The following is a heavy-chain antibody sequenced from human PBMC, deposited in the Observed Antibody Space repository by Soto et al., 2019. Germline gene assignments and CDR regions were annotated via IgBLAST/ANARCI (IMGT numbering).Heavy chain of an antibody. Sequence: PGGSLRRSCAASGFTFSDYHMNWIRQAPGKGLEWVSYISSSGSTIYYADSVKGRFTISRDNAKNSLYLQMNSLRAEDTAVYYCARDLPRGLSYYFDYWGQGTLVTVSS. V-gene: IGHV3-11*01. CDR2: ISSSGSTI. CDR1: GFTFSDYH. CDR3: ARDLPRGLSYYFDY. D-gene: IGHD3-10*01. J-gene: IGHJ4*02.